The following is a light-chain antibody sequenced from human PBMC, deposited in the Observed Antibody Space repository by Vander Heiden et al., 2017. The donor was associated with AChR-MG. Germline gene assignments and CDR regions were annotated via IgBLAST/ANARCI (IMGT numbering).Light chain of an antibody. CDR1: SSNIGSNT. CDR3: AAWDDSLKKV. CDR2: RNN. Sequence: QSVLTQPPSASGTPGQRVTISCSGSSSNIGSNTVNWYQQLPGTAPKLLIYRNNQRPSGVPDRFSGSKSGTSASLAISGLQSEDEADYYCAAWDDSLKKVFGGGTKLTVL. J-gene: IGLJ3*02. V-gene: IGLV1-44*01.